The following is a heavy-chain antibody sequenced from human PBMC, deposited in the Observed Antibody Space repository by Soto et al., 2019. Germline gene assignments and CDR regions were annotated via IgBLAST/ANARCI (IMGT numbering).Heavy chain of an antibody. Sequence: RASVKVSCKASGYTFTGYYMHWVRQAPGQGLEWMGWINPNSGGTNYAQKFQGRVTMTRDTSISTAYMELSRLRSDDTAVYYCARGPTWEFTLKEFDYWGQGTLVTVSS. V-gene: IGHV1-2*02. CDR1: GYTFTGYY. D-gene: IGHD1-26*01. CDR2: INPNSGGT. J-gene: IGHJ4*02. CDR3: ARGPTWEFTLKEFDY.